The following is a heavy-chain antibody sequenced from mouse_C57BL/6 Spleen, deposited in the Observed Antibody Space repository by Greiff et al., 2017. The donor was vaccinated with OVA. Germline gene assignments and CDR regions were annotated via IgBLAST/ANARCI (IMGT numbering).Heavy chain of an antibody. J-gene: IGHJ2*01. CDR2: IYPGDGDT. Sequence: QVQLQQSGPELVKPGASVKISCKASGYAFSSSWMNWVKQRPGRGLEWIGRIYPGDGDTNYNGKFKGKATLTADKSSSTAYMQLSSLTSEDSAVYFCVYDYYFDYWGQGTTLTVSS. V-gene: IGHV1-82*01. CDR3: VYDYYFDY. CDR1: GYAFSSSW. D-gene: IGHD2-3*01.